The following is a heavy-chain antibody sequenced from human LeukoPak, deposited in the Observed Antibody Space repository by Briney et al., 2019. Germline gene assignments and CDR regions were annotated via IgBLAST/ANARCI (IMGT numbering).Heavy chain of an antibody. V-gene: IGHV3-48*03. CDR3: ARESGSGLDC. CDR2: ISGSGTTI. D-gene: IGHD6-19*01. CDR1: GFTFSSYE. J-gene: IGHJ4*02. Sequence: GGSLRLSCATSGFTFSSYEMNWVRQAPGKGLEWVSYISGSGTTIYYADSVRGRFTISRDNAKNSLYLQMNSLRAEDTAVYYCARESGSGLDCWGQGTLVTVSS.